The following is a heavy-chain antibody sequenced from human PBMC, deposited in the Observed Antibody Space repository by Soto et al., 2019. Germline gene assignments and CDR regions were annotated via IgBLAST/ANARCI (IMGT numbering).Heavy chain of an antibody. CDR1: GYTFNTYF. Sequence: HVQLVQSGGELKKPGASVTVSCNTSGYTFNTYFITWVRQAPGQGLEWMGWISPHNGNTNYAEKFQGRVTMTADTITKTAYMELRNLRIDDTAVYYCARDTGNSFDYWGQGTPVTVSS. CDR3: ARDTGNSFDY. J-gene: IGHJ4*02. CDR2: ISPHNGNT. V-gene: IGHV1-18*01.